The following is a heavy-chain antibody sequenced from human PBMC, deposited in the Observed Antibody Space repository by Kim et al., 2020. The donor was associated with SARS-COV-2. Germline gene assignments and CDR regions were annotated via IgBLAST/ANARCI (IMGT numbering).Heavy chain of an antibody. CDR2: IIPILGIA. CDR3: ARDRKYYYDSSGYYDDAFDI. J-gene: IGHJ3*02. Sequence: SVKVSCKASGGTFSSYAISWVRQAPGQGLEWMGRIIPILGIANYAQKFQGRVTITADKSTSTAYMELSSLRSEDTAVYYCARDRKYYYDSSGYYDDAFDIWGQGTMVTVSS. V-gene: IGHV1-69*04. CDR1: GGTFSSYA. D-gene: IGHD3-22*01.